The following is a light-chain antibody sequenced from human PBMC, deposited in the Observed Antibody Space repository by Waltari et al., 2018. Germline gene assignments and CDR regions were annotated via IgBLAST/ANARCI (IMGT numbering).Light chain of an antibody. CDR1: QSVNYY. CDR2: GAS. V-gene: IGKV3-20*01. Sequence: DIVLTQSPGTLSLSPGERATLSCRTSQSVNYYLAWYQQKPGQAHRLLIYGASTRATGVPERFSGSGSRTDFTLTISRLEPEDFAVYYCQQYDRSPPTYTFGQGTKLEIK. J-gene: IGKJ2*01. CDR3: QQYDRSPPTYT.